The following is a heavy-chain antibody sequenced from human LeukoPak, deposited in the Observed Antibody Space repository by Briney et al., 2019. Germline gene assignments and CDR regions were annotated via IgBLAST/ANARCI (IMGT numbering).Heavy chain of an antibody. Sequence: PSETLSLTCAVSGYWGWIRQPPGKGLEWIGSICHSGSTYYNPSLKSRVTISVDTSKNQFSLKLSSVTAADTAVYYCARDLSVFGYWGQGTLVTVSS. J-gene: IGHJ4*02. CDR2: ICHSGST. CDR3: ARDLSVFGY. V-gene: IGHV4-38-2*02. CDR1: GY.